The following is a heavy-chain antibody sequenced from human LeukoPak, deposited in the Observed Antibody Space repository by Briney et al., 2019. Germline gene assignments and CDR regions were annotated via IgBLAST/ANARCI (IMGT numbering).Heavy chain of an antibody. J-gene: IGHJ5*02. D-gene: IGHD5-18*01. V-gene: IGHV4-34*01. Sequence: SETLSLTCAVYSGSFSGYYWSWLRQPPGKGREWVVEINHSGSTNYNPSLNSRVTISVDTSKSQFSLKLRSVTAADTAVYYCARVRPRGYSYGRENWFDHWGQGTLVTVSS. CDR3: ARVRPRGYSYGRENWFDH. CDR1: SGSFSGYY. CDR2: INHSGST.